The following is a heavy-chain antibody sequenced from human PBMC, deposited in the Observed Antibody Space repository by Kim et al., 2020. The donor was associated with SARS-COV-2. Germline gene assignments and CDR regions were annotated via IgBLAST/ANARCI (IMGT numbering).Heavy chain of an antibody. Sequence: STYYNPSLKSRVTISVDTSKNQFSLKLSSVTAADTAVYYCAREGITGTSPWGQGTLVTVSS. J-gene: IGHJ5*02. CDR2: ST. V-gene: IGHV4-30-2*05. D-gene: IGHD1-20*01. CDR3: AREGITGTSP.